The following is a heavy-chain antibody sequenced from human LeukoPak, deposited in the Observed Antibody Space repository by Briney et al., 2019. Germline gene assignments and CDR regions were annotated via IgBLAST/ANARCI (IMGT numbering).Heavy chain of an antibody. V-gene: IGHV3-64*01. CDR3: ARVPSIFGVVGSPDY. J-gene: IGHJ4*02. D-gene: IGHD3-3*02. CDR1: GFTFSSYA. CDR2: ISSNGGST. Sequence: PGGSLRLSCAASGFTFSSYAMHWVRQAPGKGLEYVSAISSNGGSTYYANSVKGRFTISRDNSKNTLHLQMGSLRAEDMAVYYCARVPSIFGVVGSPDYWGQGTLVTVSS.